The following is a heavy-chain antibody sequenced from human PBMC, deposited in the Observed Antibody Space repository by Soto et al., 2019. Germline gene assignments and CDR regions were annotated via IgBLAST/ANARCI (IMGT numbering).Heavy chain of an antibody. D-gene: IGHD1-7*01. CDR2: IWYDGSNK. CDR1: GFTFSSYG. V-gene: IGHV3-33*01. CDR3: ARAPRLTVTTTLGRDYQTTYYYYMDV. J-gene: IGHJ6*03. Sequence: ALRLSCAASGFTFSSYGMHWVRQAPGKGLEWVAVIWYDGSNKYYADSVKGRFTISRDNSKNTLYLQMNSLIAEDTAVYFCARAPRLTVTTTLGRDYQTTYYYYMDVWGKGTTVTVSS.